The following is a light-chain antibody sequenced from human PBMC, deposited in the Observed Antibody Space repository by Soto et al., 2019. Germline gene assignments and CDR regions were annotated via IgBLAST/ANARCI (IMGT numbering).Light chain of an antibody. CDR1: QSVSSN. V-gene: IGKV3-15*01. Sequence: EIVMTQSPAPLSVSPGERATLSCRASQSVSSNLAWYQQKPGQAPRLLIYHASTRATGIPARFSGSGSGTEFTLTISSLQSEDFAVYYCQQYNKWPLTFGGGTKMEIK. CDR3: QQYNKWPLT. CDR2: HAS. J-gene: IGKJ4*01.